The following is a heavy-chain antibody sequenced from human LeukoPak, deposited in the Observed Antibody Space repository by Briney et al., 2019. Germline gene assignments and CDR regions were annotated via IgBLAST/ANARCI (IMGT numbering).Heavy chain of an antibody. CDR3: ARDRSFPFDY. CDR2: IYYSGST. J-gene: IGHJ4*02. CDR1: GGSISSYY. Sequence: SETPSLTCTVSGGSISSYYWSWIRQPPGKGLEWIGYIYYSGSTNYNPSLKSRVTISVDTSKNQFSLKLSSVTAADTAVYYCARDRSFPFDYWGQGTLVTVSS. D-gene: IGHD1-26*01. V-gene: IGHV4-59*01.